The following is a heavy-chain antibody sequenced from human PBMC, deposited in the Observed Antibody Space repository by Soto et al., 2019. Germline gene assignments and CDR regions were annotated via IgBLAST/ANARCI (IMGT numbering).Heavy chain of an antibody. CDR2: IDGSGTAM. J-gene: IGHJ4*02. CDR1: GFTFSNFR. CDR3: ARQLYTVVTPQDY. D-gene: IGHD2-21*02. V-gene: IGHV3-48*02. Sequence: GGSLRLSCAASGFTFSNFRMNWIRQAPGKELEWVSHIDGSGTAMSYVDSVKGRFTISRDNAKNSLYLEMTSLRDEDTAVYYCARQLYTVVTPQDYWGRGTLVTVSS.